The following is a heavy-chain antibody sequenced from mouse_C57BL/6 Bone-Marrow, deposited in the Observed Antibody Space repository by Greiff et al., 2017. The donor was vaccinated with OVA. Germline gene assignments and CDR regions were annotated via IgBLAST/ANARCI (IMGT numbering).Heavy chain of an antibody. CDR3: TVLHTPTAQVIDY. CDR1: GFNFTDDY. CDR2: IDPENGDT. V-gene: IGHV14-4*01. D-gene: IGHD3-2*02. Sequence: EVQLQQSGAELVRPGASVKLSCTASGFNFTDDYMHWVKQRPEQGLEWIGWIDPENGDTEYASKFKGKATITADTSSNTAYLQLSSLTSEDTAVDDCTVLHTPTAQVIDYWGQGTSVTVSS. J-gene: IGHJ4*01.